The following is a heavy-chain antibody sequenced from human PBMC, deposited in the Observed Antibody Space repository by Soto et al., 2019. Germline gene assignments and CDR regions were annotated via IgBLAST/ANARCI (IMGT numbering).Heavy chain of an antibody. Sequence: QVQLVQSGAEVKKPGSSVKVSCKASGGTFSSYAISWVRQAPGQWIEWMGGIIPIFGTANYAQKFQGRVTITADEYTSTAYMELSSLRAEDTAVYDCAILPTYYDESSGYRDFDSWGQGTLVTVSS. CDR1: GGTFSSYA. CDR2: IIPIFGTA. CDR3: AILPTYYDESSGYRDFDS. V-gene: IGHV1-69*01. D-gene: IGHD3-22*01. J-gene: IGHJ4*02.